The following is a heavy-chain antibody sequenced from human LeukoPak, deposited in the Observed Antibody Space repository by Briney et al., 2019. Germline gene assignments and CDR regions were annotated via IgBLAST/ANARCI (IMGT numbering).Heavy chain of an antibody. V-gene: IGHV3-7*01. CDR1: GFTFRNYW. CDR2: IKQDGSEK. Sequence: PGGSLRLSCAASGFTFRNYWMSWVRQAPGKGLEWVANIKQDGSEKYYVDSVKGRFTISRDNAENSLDLQMKSLRAEDTAVYHCARESGYSYGYVKYWGQGTLVTVSS. D-gene: IGHD5-18*01. CDR3: ARESGYSYGYVKY. J-gene: IGHJ4*02.